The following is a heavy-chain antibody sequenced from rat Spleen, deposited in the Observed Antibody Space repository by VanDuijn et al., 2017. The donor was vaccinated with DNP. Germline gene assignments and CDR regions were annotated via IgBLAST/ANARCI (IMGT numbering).Heavy chain of an antibody. J-gene: IGHJ4*01. Sequence: QVQLKESGPGLVQPSQTLSLTCTVAGFSLTSYNVHWVRQPPGKGLEWMGVIWNTGGTRYNSALKSRLSISKDTAKSQVFLKMNILQTEDTATYYCARGYNYVEYYVMDAWGQGASVTVSS. CDR1: GFSLTSYN. CDR2: IWNTGGT. CDR3: ARGYNYVEYYVMDA. V-gene: IGHV2-41*01. D-gene: IGHD1-4*01.